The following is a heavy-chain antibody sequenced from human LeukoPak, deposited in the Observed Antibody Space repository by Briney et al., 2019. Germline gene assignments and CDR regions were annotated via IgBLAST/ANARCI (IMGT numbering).Heavy chain of an antibody. J-gene: IGHJ5*02. CDR3: ARSGQQLAPNWFDP. CDR1: GDSISSGDYY. V-gene: IGHV4-61*02. Sequence: SETLSLTCTVSGDSISSGDYYWSWIRQPAGKGLEWIGRISSSGSTNYNPSLKSRVTVSVDTSKNQFSLKLSSVTAADTAVYYCARSGQQLAPNWFDPWGQGTLVTVSS. CDR2: ISSSGST. D-gene: IGHD6-13*01.